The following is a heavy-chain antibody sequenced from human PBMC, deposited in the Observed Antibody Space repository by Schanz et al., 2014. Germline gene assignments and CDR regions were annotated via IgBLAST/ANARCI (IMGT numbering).Heavy chain of an antibody. CDR2: LSGSSGGT. D-gene: IGHD3-22*01. CDR3: AKIRYDSSGYYLPYYGMDV. V-gene: IGHV3-23*04. J-gene: IGHJ6*02. CDR1: GFTFSSHV. Sequence: EVQLVESGGGLVQPGGSLRLSCAASGFTFSSHVMSWVRQAPGKGLEWISALSGSSGGTYYADSVKGRFSISRDNSKNTLYLQMNSLRGEDTAVYYCAKIRYDSSGYYLPYYGMDVWGQGTTVIVSS.